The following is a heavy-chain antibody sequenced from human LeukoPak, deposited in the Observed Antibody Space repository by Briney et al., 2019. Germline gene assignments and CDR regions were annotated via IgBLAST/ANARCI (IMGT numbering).Heavy chain of an antibody. Sequence: GRSLRLSCAASGFTFSSYGMHWVRQAPGKGLEWVAVISYDGSNKYYADSVKGRFTISRDNSKNTLYLQMNGLRVEDTAVYYCAKDRDSRMWYKDAFHIWGLGTMVTVSS. J-gene: IGHJ3*02. CDR1: GFTFSSYG. V-gene: IGHV3-30*18. CDR3: AKDRDSRMWYKDAFHI. D-gene: IGHD3-22*01. CDR2: ISYDGSNK.